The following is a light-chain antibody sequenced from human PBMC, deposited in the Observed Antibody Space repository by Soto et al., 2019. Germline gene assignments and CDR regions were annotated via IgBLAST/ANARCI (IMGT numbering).Light chain of an antibody. J-gene: IGKJ1*01. Sequence: DIQMTQSPSSLSASLGDRDTITCRASQGIGNYLAWYQLQPGKVPKLLIYAASTLQSGVPSRSSGSGSGTDFTLTISSLQPEDVATYFCQKYNSAPRTVGQGTKVEI. CDR1: QGIGNY. V-gene: IGKV1-27*01. CDR2: AAS. CDR3: QKYNSAPRT.